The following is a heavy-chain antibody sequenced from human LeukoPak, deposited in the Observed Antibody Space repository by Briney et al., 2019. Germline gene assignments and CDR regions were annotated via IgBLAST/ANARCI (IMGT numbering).Heavy chain of an antibody. Sequence: GGSLRLSCAASGFTFGSYGMHWVRQAPGKGLEWVAFIRYDGSNKYYADSVKGRFTISRDNSKNTLYLQMNSLRAEDTAVYYCAKDGSYSSGWFYFDYWGQGTLVTVSS. CDR2: IRYDGSNK. CDR1: GFTFGSYG. J-gene: IGHJ4*02. CDR3: AKDGSYSSGWFYFDY. D-gene: IGHD6-19*01. V-gene: IGHV3-30*02.